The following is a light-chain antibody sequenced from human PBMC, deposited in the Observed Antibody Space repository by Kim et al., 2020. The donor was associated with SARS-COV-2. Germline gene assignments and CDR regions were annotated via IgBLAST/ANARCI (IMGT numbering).Light chain of an antibody. Sequence: QSALTQPPSVSGAPRQRVTISCSGNSFNIGSNYVNWYQHVPGKAPKLLIYYNDLVSSGVSDRFSGSKSGTSASLAISGLQSDDEADYYCATWDDSLHSVLIGGGTQLTVL. V-gene: IGLV1-36*01. CDR2: YND. CDR3: ATWDDSLHSVL. CDR1: SFNIGSNY. J-gene: IGLJ2*01.